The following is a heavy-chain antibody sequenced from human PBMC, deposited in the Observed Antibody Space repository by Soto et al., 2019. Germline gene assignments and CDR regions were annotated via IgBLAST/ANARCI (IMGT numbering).Heavy chain of an antibody. J-gene: IGHJ6*03. Sequence: GGSLRLSCAASGFTFSGSAMHWVRQASGKGLEWVGRIRSKANSYATAYAASVKGRFTISRDDSKNTAYLQMNSLKTEDTTVYYCTGYIVVVLAATVLYYYYDMDVWGKGTTVTGSS. CDR1: GFTFSGSA. CDR2: IRSKANSYAT. D-gene: IGHD2-15*01. V-gene: IGHV3-73*01. CDR3: TGYIVVVLAATVLYYYYDMDV.